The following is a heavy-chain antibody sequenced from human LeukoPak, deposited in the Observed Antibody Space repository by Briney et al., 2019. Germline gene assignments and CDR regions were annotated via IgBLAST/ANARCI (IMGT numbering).Heavy chain of an antibody. D-gene: IGHD3-10*01. Sequence: ASVKVSCKASGYTFTSYDINWVRQAPGQGLEWMGWMNPYSGNTGYAQKFQDRVSMTRNTSITTAYMELSSLRSEDTAVYYCARGSRMSGVRGVTFDYWGQGSLVTVSS. CDR2: MNPYSGNT. CDR3: ARGSRMSGVRGVTFDY. V-gene: IGHV1-8*01. CDR1: GYTFTSYD. J-gene: IGHJ4*02.